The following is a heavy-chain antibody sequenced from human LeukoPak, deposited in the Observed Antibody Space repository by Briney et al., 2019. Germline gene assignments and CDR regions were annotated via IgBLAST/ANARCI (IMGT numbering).Heavy chain of an antibody. D-gene: IGHD6-6*01. J-gene: IGHJ4*02. CDR3: AREYSSSSKGIINYFDY. Sequence: PSQTLSLTCTVSGGSISSGDYYWSWIRQPPGKGLEWIGYIYYSGSTYYSPSLKSRVTISVDTSENQFSLKLSSVTAADTAVYYCAREYSSSSKGIINYFDYWGQGTLVTVSS. V-gene: IGHV4-30-4*08. CDR1: GGSISSGDYY. CDR2: IYYSGST.